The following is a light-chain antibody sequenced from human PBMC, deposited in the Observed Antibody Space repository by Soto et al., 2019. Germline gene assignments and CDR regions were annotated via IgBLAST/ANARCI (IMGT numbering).Light chain of an antibody. V-gene: IGLV2-8*01. CDR2: EVS. J-gene: IGLJ1*01. Sequence: QCVLTQPPSASGSPGQSVTISCTGNSDDVGHSSFIAWYQQHPGKGPKLIIYEVSKRPSGVPDRFSGSKSGNTASLSVSGLQDEDEADYFCNAQADNGKHVFGTGTKVTAL. CDR3: NAQADNGKHV. CDR1: SDDVGHSSF.